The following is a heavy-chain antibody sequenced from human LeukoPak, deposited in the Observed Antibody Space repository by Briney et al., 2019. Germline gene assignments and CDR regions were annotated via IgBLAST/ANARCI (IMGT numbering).Heavy chain of an antibody. CDR1: GVSISSSSSY. CDR3: ARLTGNKAKNRWFVP. CDR2: ISYSGNT. J-gene: IGHJ5*02. Sequence: PSETLSLTCAVSGVSISSSSSYWAWIRQPPGKGLEWVATISYSGNTYYNPSLKSRVTISADTSKTPFSLKLSSVTASDTAVYYCARLTGNKAKNRWFVPWGQGTLVTVSS. V-gene: IGHV4-39*01. D-gene: IGHD7-27*01.